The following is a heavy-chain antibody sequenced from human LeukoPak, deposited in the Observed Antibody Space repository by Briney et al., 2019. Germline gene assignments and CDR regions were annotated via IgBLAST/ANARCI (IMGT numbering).Heavy chain of an antibody. CDR3: ARDMVGLAADGNWFDP. CDR2: ISGYNGYT. D-gene: IGHD6-13*01. V-gene: IGHV1-18*01. CDR1: GYTFTSYG. J-gene: IGHJ5*02. Sequence: GASVKVSCKASGYTFTSYGISWVRQAPGQGLEWMGWISGYNGYTHYANNHQGRVTMTTDTSTSTAYMELRSLRSDDTAVYYCARDMVGLAADGNWFDPWGQGTLVTVSS.